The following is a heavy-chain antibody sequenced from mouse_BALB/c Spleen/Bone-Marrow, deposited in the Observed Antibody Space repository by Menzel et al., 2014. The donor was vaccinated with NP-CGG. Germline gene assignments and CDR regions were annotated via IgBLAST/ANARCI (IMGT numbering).Heavy chain of an antibody. CDR2: IYPGSGNT. J-gene: IGHJ4*01. CDR3: ARWHWGAMDS. V-gene: IGHV1-84*02. CDR1: GCTFTDYY. Sequence: VQLQESGPGLVKPGASVKISCKASGCTFTDYYINWVKRKPGQGLEWIGWIYPGSGNTKYNEKFKGKATLTVDKSSSTAYTQLSSLTSEDTAIYFCARWHWGAMDSWGQGTSVTVSS.